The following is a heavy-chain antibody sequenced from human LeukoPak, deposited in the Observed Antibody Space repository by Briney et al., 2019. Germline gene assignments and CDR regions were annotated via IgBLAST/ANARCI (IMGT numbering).Heavy chain of an antibody. D-gene: IGHD3-10*02. CDR1: SASISSYS. CDR3: ARLFSPGNFDY. Sequence: PSETLSLTCTVSSASISSYSWSWIRQPAGKGLEWIGRIYTSGSTYYNPSLKSRVTISVDTSKNQFSLKLSSVTAADTAVYYCARLFSPGNFDYWGQGTLVTVSS. CDR2: IYTSGST. J-gene: IGHJ4*02. V-gene: IGHV4-4*07.